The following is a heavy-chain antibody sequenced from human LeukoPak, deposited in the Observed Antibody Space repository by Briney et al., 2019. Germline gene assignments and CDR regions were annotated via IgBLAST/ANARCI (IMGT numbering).Heavy chain of an antibody. J-gene: IGHJ3*01. CDR1: GYRFTSYW. CDR3: ARLEGYYDSSGYYQSH. V-gene: IGHV5-51*01. D-gene: IGHD3-22*01. Sequence: GESLKISFQGSGYRFTSYWIGWVRPMPGEGLEWMGIIYPGDSDTRYSPSFQGQVTISAYKSISTAYLQWSSLKASDTAMYYCARLEGYYDSSGYYQSHWGQGTMVTVSS. CDR2: IYPGDSDT.